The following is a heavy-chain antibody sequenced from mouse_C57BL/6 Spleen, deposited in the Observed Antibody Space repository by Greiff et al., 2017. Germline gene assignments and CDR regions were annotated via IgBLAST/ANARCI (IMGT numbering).Heavy chain of an antibody. CDR3: ARGLTEYYFDY. V-gene: IGHV1-82*01. J-gene: IGHJ2*01. D-gene: IGHD2-13*01. Sequence: VQLQQSGPELVKPGASVKISCKASGYAFSSSWMNWVKQRPGKGLEWIGRIYPGDGDTNYNGKFKGKATLTADKSSSTAYMQLSSLTSEDSAVYFCARGLTEYYFDYGGQGTTLTVSS. CDR1: GYAFSSSW. CDR2: IYPGDGDT.